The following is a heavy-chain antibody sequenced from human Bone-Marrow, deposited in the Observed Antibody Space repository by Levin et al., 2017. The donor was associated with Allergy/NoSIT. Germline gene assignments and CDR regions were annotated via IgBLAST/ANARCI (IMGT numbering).Heavy chain of an antibody. V-gene: IGHV3-15*01. CDR1: GFTFTDAW. Sequence: GGSLRLSCAASGFTFTDAWMNWVRQAPGKGLEWIGRIKTTSDGGTTDYAAPVKGRFTISRDDSKSTVYLLMNSLKIEDTAIYYCTTLGSSRKFDYWGQGALVTVSS. J-gene: IGHJ4*02. D-gene: IGHD3-10*01. CDR3: TTLGSSRKFDY. CDR2: IKTTSDGGTT.